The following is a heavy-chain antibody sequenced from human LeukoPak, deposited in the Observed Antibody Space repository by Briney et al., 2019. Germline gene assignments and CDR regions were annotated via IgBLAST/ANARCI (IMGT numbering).Heavy chain of an antibody. CDR3: AREGYSCGLNFDL. CDR1: GGSISSYY. V-gene: IGHV4-59*01. J-gene: IGHJ2*01. Sequence: SETLSLTCTVSGGSISSYYWSWIRQPPGKGLEWIGYIYYSGSTNYNPSLKSRVTISVDTSKNQFSLKLSSVTAADTAVYYCAREGYSCGLNFDLWGRGTLVTVSS. D-gene: IGHD5-18*01. CDR2: IYYSGST.